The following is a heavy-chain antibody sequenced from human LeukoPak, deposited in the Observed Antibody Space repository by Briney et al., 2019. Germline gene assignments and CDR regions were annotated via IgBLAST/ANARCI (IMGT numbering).Heavy chain of an antibody. CDR2: IYPGDSDT. V-gene: IGHV5-51*01. CDR3: ARLPRDYYYHGMDV. Sequence: GESLRISCQGSGYDFATYWIGWVRQMPGKGLEWMGKIYPGDSDTKYSPSFQGQVTISADKSLGSAYLQWSSLKSSDTAMYYCARLPRDYYYHGMDVWGQGTTVSVS. CDR1: GYDFATYW. J-gene: IGHJ6*02.